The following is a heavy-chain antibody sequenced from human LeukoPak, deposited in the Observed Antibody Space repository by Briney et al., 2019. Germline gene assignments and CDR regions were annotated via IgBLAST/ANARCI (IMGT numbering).Heavy chain of an antibody. CDR1: GFTFSSYA. Sequence: GGSLRLSCAASGFTFSSYAMHWVRQAPGKGLEWVANIKLDGSEKNYVDSVKGRFTISRDNTKNSLYLQMNSLRVEDTAVFYCARDQYDTWSRRGNFDSWGQGTLVIVSS. CDR3: ARDQYDTWSRRGNFDS. V-gene: IGHV3-7*03. CDR2: IKLDGSEK. D-gene: IGHD3-3*01. J-gene: IGHJ4*02.